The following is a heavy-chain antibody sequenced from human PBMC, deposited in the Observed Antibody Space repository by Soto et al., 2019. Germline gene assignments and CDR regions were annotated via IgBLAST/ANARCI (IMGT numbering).Heavy chain of an antibody. CDR3: AKVLCSTDSSPTRGYLDY. J-gene: IGHJ4*02. CDR2: ISGGGTTT. CDR1: GFNFSDFA. Sequence: GGSLRLSCAVAGFNFSDFAMSWVRQAPGRGLEWVSAISGGGTTTYYAGSVKGRFTMSRDNSKNTLFLQMNSLRAEDTAVYYCAKVLCSTDSSPTRGYLDYWGQGTLVTVSS. D-gene: IGHD2-15*01. V-gene: IGHV3-23*01.